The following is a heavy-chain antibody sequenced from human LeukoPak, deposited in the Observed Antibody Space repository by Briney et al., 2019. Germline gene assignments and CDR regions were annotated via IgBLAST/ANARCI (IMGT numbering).Heavy chain of an antibody. Sequence: GGSLRLSCAAFGFTFDDYGMSWVRQAPGKGLKSVSGISRDGGDTGHADSVKGRFTIARDNAKNSLYLQMNSLRAEDTALYYCARELYSSSYDYWGQGTLVTV. J-gene: IGHJ4*02. D-gene: IGHD6-13*01. V-gene: IGHV3-20*04. CDR3: ARELYSSSYDY. CDR2: ISRDGGDT. CDR1: GFTFDDYG.